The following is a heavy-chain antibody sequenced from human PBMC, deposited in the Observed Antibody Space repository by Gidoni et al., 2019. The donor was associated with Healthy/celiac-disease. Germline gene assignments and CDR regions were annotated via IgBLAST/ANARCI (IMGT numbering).Heavy chain of an antibody. J-gene: IGHJ4*02. Sequence: QLQLQESGPGLVKPSETLSLTCTVSGGSISSSSYYWGWIRQPPGKGLEWIGSIYYSGSTYYNPSLKSRVTISVDTSKNQFSLKLSSVTAADTAVYYCARRPGIAAAIDYWGQGTLVTVSS. V-gene: IGHV4-39*07. CDR1: GGSISSSSYY. D-gene: IGHD6-13*01. CDR2: IYYSGST. CDR3: ARRPGIAAAIDY.